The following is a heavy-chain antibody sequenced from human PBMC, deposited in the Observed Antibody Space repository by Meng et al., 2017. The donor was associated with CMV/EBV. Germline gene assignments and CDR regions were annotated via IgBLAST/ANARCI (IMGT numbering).Heavy chain of an antibody. V-gene: IGHV4-31*03. D-gene: IGHD3-3*01. CDR1: GAPISSGGYY. J-gene: IGHJ6*02. CDR2: IYYNAST. Sequence: SETLSPTCTVSGAPISSGGYYGSWIRQHPGKSLEWIWYIYYNASTYYNPSLRSRVTISVDTSKNQFSLKLSSVTAADTAVYYCASDGVGDFWSDYYGMDVWGQGTTVTVSS. CDR3: ASDGVGDFWSDYYGMDV.